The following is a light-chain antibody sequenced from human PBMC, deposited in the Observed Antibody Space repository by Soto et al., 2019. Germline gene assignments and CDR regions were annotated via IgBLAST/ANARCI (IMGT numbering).Light chain of an antibody. V-gene: IGKV1-39*01. CDR3: QQSYSNPYT. CDR2: AAS. Sequence: DIEVTQSPSSLSASVGDRVTISCGASQSISTYLNWYQHKPGKAPKLLIHAASSLRSGVPSRFSGSGSGTDFTLTISSMQPEDFATYYCQQSYSNPYTFGQGTKVDIK. CDR1: QSISTY. J-gene: IGKJ2*01.